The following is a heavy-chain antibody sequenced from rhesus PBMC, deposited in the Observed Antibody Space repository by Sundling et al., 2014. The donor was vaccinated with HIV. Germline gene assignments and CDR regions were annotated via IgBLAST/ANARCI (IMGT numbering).Heavy chain of an antibody. D-gene: IGHD6-13*01. Sequence: EVQLVESGGGLVQPGGSLRLSCAASGFTFSNYWMSWVRQAPGKGLDWVGFIKNKPDGGTAAYAESVKGRFTISRDDSKNTLYLQMSSLNTEDTAVYYCKIAAGSGDNWGQGVLVTVSS. J-gene: IGHJ4*01. V-gene: IGHV3-16*02. CDR3: KIAAGSGDN. CDR2: IKNKPDGGTA. CDR1: GFTFSNYW.